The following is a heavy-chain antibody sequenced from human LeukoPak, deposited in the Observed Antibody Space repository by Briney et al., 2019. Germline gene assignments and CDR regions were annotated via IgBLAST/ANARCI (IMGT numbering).Heavy chain of an antibody. V-gene: IGHV4-38-2*01. CDR1: RFSLSSGYY. CDR2: IYHSGST. D-gene: IGHD2-2*01. CDR3: ARNGTNNYFDY. J-gene: IGHJ4*02. Sequence: SETLSLTRALSRFSLSSGYYWGWIRRPPGKGLEWSGSIYHSGSTHYNPSLKSRVTISVDTSKNQLSLKLSSVTAADSAVYYCARNGTNNYFDYWGQGTLVTVSS.